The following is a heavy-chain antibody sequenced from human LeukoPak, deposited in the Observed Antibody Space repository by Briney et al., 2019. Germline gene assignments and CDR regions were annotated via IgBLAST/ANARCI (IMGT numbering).Heavy chain of an antibody. J-gene: IGHJ5*02. CDR2: IYYSGST. Sequence: SETLSLTCPVDGGSTASNCCSCDRQPPEKGLEWIGYIYYSGSTNYNPSLKSRVTISVDTSKNQSSLKLSSVIAADTAVYYCATSGRTGTSHWLDPWGQGTLVTVSS. CDR1: GGSTASNC. V-gene: IGHV4-59*01. D-gene: IGHD1-1*01. CDR3: ATSGRTGTSHWLDP.